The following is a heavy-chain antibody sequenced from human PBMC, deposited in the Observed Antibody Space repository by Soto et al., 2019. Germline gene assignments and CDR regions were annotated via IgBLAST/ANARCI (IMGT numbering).Heavy chain of an antibody. CDR2: IKSKPGGVTV. V-gene: IGHV3-15*05. J-gene: IGHJ6*02. D-gene: IGHD1-1*01. CDR3: TKVYKVEHQVMDV. CDR1: GFNFNYAG. Sequence: GGSLRLSCAASGFNFNYAGMTWVRQAPGKGLEWVGRIKSKPGGVTVDYAARVKGRFTISRDDSKNTVHLQMNSLKAEDTALYYCTKVYKVEHQVMDVWGQGTTVTTSS.